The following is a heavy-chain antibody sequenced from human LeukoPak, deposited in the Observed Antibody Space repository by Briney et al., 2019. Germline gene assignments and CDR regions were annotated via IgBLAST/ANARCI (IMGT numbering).Heavy chain of an antibody. D-gene: IGHD2-15*01. Sequence: ASVKVSCKASGYTFTSYDVNWVRQATGQGLEWMGWMNPNSGNTGLAQKFQGRVTLARDTSLSTAYMELSNLRSDDTAVYYCARDEVVAAPNYFGMVVWGQGTTVSVSS. CDR2: MNPNSGNT. V-gene: IGHV1-8*01. J-gene: IGHJ6*02. CDR1: GYTFTSYD. CDR3: ARDEVVAAPNYFGMVV.